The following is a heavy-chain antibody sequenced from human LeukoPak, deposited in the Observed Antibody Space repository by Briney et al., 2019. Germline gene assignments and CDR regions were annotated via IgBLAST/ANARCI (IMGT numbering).Heavy chain of an antibody. CDR3: AKHLGRATVAKGDIY. CDR1: GFTFSSYG. CDR2: ISYDGSNK. D-gene: IGHD2-15*01. V-gene: IGHV3-30*18. J-gene: IGHJ4*02. Sequence: GGSLRLSCAASGFTFSSYGMHWVRQAPGKGLEWVAVISYDGSNKYYADSVKGRFTISRDNSKNTLYLQMNSLRAEDTAEYYCAKHLGRATVAKGDIYWGQGTLVTVSS.